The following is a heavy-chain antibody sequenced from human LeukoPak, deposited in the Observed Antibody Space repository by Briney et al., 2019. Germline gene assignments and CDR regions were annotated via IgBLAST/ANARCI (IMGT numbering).Heavy chain of an antibody. CDR2: INPIDGST. V-gene: IGHV1-46*01. CDR1: GYTFTNYY. Sequence: GASVKVSCKASGYTFTNYYIHWVRQAPGQGLEWMGVINPIDGSTTYAQEFQGRLTMTRDTSTSTVYMELSSLRSGDTAVYYCARGGQLDPYYYDSSGYYYDYWGQGTLVTVSS. D-gene: IGHD3-22*01. J-gene: IGHJ4*02. CDR3: ARGGQLDPYYYDSSGYYYDY.